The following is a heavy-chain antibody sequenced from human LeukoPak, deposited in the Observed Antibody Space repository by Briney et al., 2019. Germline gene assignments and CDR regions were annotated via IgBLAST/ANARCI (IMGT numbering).Heavy chain of an antibody. CDR3: TNGLCCGDYGGY. J-gene: IGHJ4*02. Sequence: GGPLRLSCAVSGFTFSRYDMSWVRQAPGKGPEWVSSISGSGSGTYYADSVKGRFTISRDNSKNTLYLQMTNLGADDTAVYYCTNGLCCGDYGGYWGPGTLVTVSS. CDR2: ISGSGSGT. CDR1: GFTFSRYD. D-gene: IGHD4-23*01. V-gene: IGHV3-23*01.